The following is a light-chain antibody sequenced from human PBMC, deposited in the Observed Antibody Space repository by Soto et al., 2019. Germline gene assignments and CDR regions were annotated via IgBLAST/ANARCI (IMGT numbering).Light chain of an antibody. V-gene: IGKV1-5*01. CDR1: QSISAW. CDR3: QQYDTYLRT. J-gene: IGKJ1*01. CDR2: DAS. Sequence: DTQMIQSPSTLSASVGDRVTITCRASQSISAWLAWYQQKPGRAPKLLIYDASNLQSGVPSRFSGSGSGTEFTLTIDSLQPDDFATYYCQQYDTYLRTFGQGTKV.